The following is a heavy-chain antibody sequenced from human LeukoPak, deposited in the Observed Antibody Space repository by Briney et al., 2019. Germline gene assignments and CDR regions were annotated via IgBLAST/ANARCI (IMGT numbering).Heavy chain of an antibody. Sequence: PGGSLRLSCAASGFTFSDYYMSWIRQAPGKGLEWVSYISSSGSTIYYADSVKGRFTISRDNAKNSLYLQMNSLRAEDSAVYYCAREISGERTYYFDYWGQGTLVTVSS. CDR2: ISSSGSTI. V-gene: IGHV3-11*01. J-gene: IGHJ4*02. CDR1: GFTFSDYY. CDR3: AREISGERTYYFDY. D-gene: IGHD1-26*01.